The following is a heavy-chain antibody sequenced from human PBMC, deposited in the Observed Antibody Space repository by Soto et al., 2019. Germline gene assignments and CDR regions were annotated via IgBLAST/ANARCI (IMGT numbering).Heavy chain of an antibody. CDR1: GFTFSDYY. Sequence: PGGSLRLSCAASGFTFSDYYMNWIRQAPGKGLEWVSYISSSDSTIFYADSVKGRFTISRDNAKNSLYLQMNSLRAEDTAVYYCARDDSSGSFDYWGQGTTVTVSS. CDR2: ISSSDSTI. J-gene: IGHJ4*02. V-gene: IGHV3-11*01. CDR3: ARDDSSGSFDY. D-gene: IGHD3-22*01.